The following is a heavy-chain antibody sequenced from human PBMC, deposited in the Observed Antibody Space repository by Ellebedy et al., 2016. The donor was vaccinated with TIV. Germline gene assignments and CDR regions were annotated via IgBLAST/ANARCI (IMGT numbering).Heavy chain of an antibody. D-gene: IGHD1-26*01. J-gene: IGHJ1*01. CDR1: GDNFNTYG. V-gene: IGHV1-18*01. CDR3: TRDDRFSGTWYSAYFQY. Sequence: ASVKVSXXSSGDNFNTYGFTWVRQAPGQGLEWMGWVNTHKGNINYAPKFRGRVTMTIDTSTSTVYMELRSLASDDTAVYYCTRDDRFSGTWYSAYFQYWGQGTLVTVSS. CDR2: VNTHKGNI.